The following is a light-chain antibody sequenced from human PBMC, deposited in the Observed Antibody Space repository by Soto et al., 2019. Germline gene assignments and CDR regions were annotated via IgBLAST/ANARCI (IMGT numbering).Light chain of an antibody. CDR3: QQYSRYSIT. Sequence: DIQMTQSPSALSASVGDRVTITCRASQSISHWLAWYQQKPGRAPTVLIYQASALETGVPSRFSGSGSGTEFTLTISRLQPDDFATYYCQQYSRYSITFGGGTKVEMK. CDR1: QSISHW. J-gene: IGKJ4*01. CDR2: QAS. V-gene: IGKV1-5*03.